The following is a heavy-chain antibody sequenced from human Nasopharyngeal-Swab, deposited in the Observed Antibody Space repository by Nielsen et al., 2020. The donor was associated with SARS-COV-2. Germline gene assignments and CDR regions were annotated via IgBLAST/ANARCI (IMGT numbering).Heavy chain of an antibody. CDR1: GFTFSSYA. Sequence: GESLKISCAASGFTFSSYAMHWVRQAPGKGLEWVAVISYDGSNKYYADSVKGRFTISRDNSKNTPYLQMNSLRAEDTAVYYCAKDRGIVVVIGFDYWGQGTLVTVSS. V-gene: IGHV3-30-3*01. D-gene: IGHD3-22*01. CDR2: ISYDGSNK. J-gene: IGHJ4*02. CDR3: AKDRGIVVVIGFDY.